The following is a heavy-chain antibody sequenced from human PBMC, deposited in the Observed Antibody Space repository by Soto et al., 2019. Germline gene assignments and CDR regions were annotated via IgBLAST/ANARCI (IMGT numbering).Heavy chain of an antibody. CDR2: ISAYNGNT. CDR3: ARSRYYYDSSGYYPYPPNFDY. Sequence: ASVKVSCKASGYTFTSYGISWVRQASGQGLEWMGWISAYNGNTNYAQKLQGRVTMTTDTSTSTAYMELRSLRSDDTAVYYCARSRYYYDSSGYYPYPPNFDYWGQGTLVTVSS. J-gene: IGHJ4*02. CDR1: GYTFTSYG. D-gene: IGHD3-22*01. V-gene: IGHV1-18*01.